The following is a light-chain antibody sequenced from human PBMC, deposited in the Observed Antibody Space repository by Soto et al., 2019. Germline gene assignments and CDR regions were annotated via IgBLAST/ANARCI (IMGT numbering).Light chain of an antibody. CDR2: GAS. V-gene: IGKV3-20*01. Sequence: IVLTQSPGTLSLPPGERTTRSCRASQSISRYLAWYQQKPGQGPRLLIYGASSRATGIPDRFSGSGSGTDFTLTISRLEPEDFAVYYCQQYGSSLITFGQGTRLEIK. J-gene: IGKJ5*01. CDR1: QSISRY. CDR3: QQYGSSLIT.